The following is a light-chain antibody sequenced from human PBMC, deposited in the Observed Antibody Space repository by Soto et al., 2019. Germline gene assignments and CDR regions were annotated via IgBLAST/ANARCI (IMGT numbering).Light chain of an antibody. V-gene: IGLV2-23*01. CDR2: EGT. CDR3: SSYAGDTSVV. Sequence: QSALTQPASVSGSPGQSITLSCTGTSNNIGSYNLVSWYQQHPGKVPKLILYEGTTRPSGVSDRISGSKSGNTASLTISGLQAEDEADYYCSSYAGDTSVVFGGGTQLTVL. J-gene: IGLJ3*02. CDR1: SNNIGSYNL.